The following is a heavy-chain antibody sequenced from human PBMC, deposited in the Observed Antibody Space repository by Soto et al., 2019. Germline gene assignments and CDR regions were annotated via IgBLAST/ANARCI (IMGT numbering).Heavy chain of an antibody. V-gene: IGHV4-30-2*01. CDR1: GGSVNNDDYS. J-gene: IGHJ5*02. D-gene: IGHD3-10*01. Sequence: SXETLSLTCNVAGGSVNNDDYSWSWIRQPPGKGLEWIGYIFHTGSAYYNPSLKSRVILSVDRSKNQFSLRLTSVTAADTAIYYCARGRSNWDKSWFDHWGQGTLVTVSS. CDR3: ARGRSNWDKSWFDH. CDR2: IFHTGSA.